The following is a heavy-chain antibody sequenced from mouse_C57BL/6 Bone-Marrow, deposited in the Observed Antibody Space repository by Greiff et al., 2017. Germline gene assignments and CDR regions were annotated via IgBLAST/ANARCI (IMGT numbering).Heavy chain of an antibody. CDR2: INPSSGYT. J-gene: IGHJ2*01. Sequence: QVHVKQSGAELARPGASVKMSCKASGYTFTSYTMHWVKQRPGQGLEWIGYINPSSGYTKYNQKFKDKATLTADKSSSTAYMQLSILTSEDSAVYYCARWYYGSSIDYWGQGTTLTVSS. V-gene: IGHV1-4*01. D-gene: IGHD1-1*01. CDR3: ARWYYGSSIDY. CDR1: GYTFTSYT.